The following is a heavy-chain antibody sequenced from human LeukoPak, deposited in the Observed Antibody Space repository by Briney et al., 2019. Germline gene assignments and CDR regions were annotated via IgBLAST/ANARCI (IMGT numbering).Heavy chain of an antibody. CDR3: ARKVFYDLETGYGWFDP. J-gene: IGHJ5*02. CDR1: GYTFINYG. D-gene: IGHD5/OR15-5a*01. CDR2: ISPYNNDT. Sequence: ASAKVSCKASGYTFINYGFTWVRQAPGQGLEWMGWISPYNNDTRYAQNFQGRVTLTTDTSSSTAYLELRSLRFDDTAIYYCARKVFYDLETGYGWFDPWGQGTLVTVSS. V-gene: IGHV1-18*01.